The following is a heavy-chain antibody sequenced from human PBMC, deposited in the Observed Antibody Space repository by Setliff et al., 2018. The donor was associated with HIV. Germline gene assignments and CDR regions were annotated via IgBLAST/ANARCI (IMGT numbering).Heavy chain of an antibody. D-gene: IGHD3-22*01. CDR3: ARSMNYDTSGWSFDGFDI. CDR2: ISSTSSTM. V-gene: IGHV3-48*01. Sequence: LRLSCAASGFSFSRYNMNWVRQAPGKGLECVSYISSTSSTMYYADSVKGRFTISRDNAKNSLYLQMNSLRAEDTAVYYCARSMNYDTSGWSFDGFDIWGQGTMVTVSS. CDR1: GFSFSRYN. J-gene: IGHJ3*02.